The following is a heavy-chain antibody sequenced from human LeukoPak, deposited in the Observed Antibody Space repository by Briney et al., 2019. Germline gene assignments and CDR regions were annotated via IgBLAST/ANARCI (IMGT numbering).Heavy chain of an antibody. CDR3: ASEGYSSSWLYY. J-gene: IGHJ4*02. V-gene: IGHV3-21*01. Sequence: GGSLRLSCAASGFTFSSYSMNWVRQAPGKGLEWVSSISSSSSYIYYADSVKGRFTISGDNAKNSLYLQMNSLRAEDTAVYYCASEGYSSSWLYYWGQGTLVTVSS. CDR2: ISSSSSYI. CDR1: GFTFSSYS. D-gene: IGHD6-13*01.